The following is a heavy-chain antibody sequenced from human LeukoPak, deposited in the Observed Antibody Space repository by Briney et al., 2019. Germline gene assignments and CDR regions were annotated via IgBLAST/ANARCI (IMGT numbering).Heavy chain of an antibody. Sequence: ASAKVSCKASGYTFTGYYMHWVRQAPGQGLEWMGWINPNSGGTNYAQKFQGRVTMTRDTSISTAYMELSRLRSDDTAVYYCASAYTGSMNDWFDPWGQGTLVTVSS. J-gene: IGHJ5*02. CDR3: ASAYTGSMNDWFDP. CDR1: GYTFTGYY. V-gene: IGHV1-2*02. CDR2: INPNSGGT. D-gene: IGHD3-16*01.